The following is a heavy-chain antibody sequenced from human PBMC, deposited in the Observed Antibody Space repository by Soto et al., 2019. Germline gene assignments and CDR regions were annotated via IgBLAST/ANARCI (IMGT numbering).Heavy chain of an antibody. V-gene: IGHV3-64*01. CDR3: ARDRYCSGCSCFYDAFDI. CDR2: ISSNGGST. CDR1: GFTFSSYA. D-gene: IGHD2-15*01. Sequence: EVQLVESGGGLVQPGGSLRLSCAASGFTFSSYAMHWVRQAPGKGLEYVSAISSNGGSTYYANSVKGRFTISRDNSKNTLYLHMGSLRAEDMAVYYCARDRYCSGCSCFYDAFDIWGQGTMVTVSS. J-gene: IGHJ3*02.